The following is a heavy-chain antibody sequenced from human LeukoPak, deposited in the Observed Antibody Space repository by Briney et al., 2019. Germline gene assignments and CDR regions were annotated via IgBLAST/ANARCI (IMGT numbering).Heavy chain of an antibody. Sequence: ASVKVSCKASGYTFTGYYMHWVRQAPGQGLEWMGWINPNSGGTNYAQKFQGRVTMARDTSISTAYMELSRLRSDDTAVYYCARDGELGQSWVGHSSGWYLFDYWGQGTLVTVSS. CDR1: GYTFTGYY. D-gene: IGHD6-19*01. J-gene: IGHJ4*02. CDR3: ARDGELGQSWVGHSSGWYLFDY. CDR2: INPNSGGT. V-gene: IGHV1-2*02.